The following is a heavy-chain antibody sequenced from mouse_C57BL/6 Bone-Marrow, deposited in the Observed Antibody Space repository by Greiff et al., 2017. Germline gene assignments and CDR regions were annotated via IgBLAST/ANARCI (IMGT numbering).Heavy chain of an antibody. J-gene: IGHJ3*01. CDR1: GFTFSDYG. Sequence: EVQVVESGGGLVKPGGSLKLSCAASGFTFSDYGMHWVRQAPEKGLEWVAYISSGSSTIYYADTVKGRFTISRDNAKHTLFLQMTSLRSEDTAMYYCARHYYDYDEGFAYWGQGTLVTVSA. CDR3: ARHYYDYDEGFAY. V-gene: IGHV5-17*01. CDR2: ISSGSSTI. D-gene: IGHD2-4*01.